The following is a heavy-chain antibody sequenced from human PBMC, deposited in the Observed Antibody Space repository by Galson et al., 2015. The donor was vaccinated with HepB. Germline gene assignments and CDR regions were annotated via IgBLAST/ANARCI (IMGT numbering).Heavy chain of an antibody. Sequence: LSLTCTVSGGSISSGSYYWSWIRQPAGKGLEWIGRIYTSGSTNYNPSLKSRVTISVDTSKSQFSLKLSSVTAADTAVYYCARDRITMVRGVINMNYYYYGMDVWGQGTTVTVSS. V-gene: IGHV4-61*02. CDR2: IYTSGST. CDR1: GGSISSGSYY. J-gene: IGHJ6*02. D-gene: IGHD3-10*01. CDR3: ARDRITMVRGVINMNYYYYGMDV.